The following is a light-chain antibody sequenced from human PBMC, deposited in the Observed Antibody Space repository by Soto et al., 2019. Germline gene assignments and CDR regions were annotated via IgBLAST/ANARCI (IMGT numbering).Light chain of an antibody. V-gene: IGLV2-14*01. Sequence: QSALTQPASVSGSPGQSITISCTGTSGDVGGYDYVSWYQQSPGKAPKLIIYEVSKRPSGVTHRFSGSKSDNTASLTISGLQAEDEADYYCNSSTSWGTVVFGTGTKLTVL. J-gene: IGLJ1*01. CDR1: SGDVGGYDY. CDR3: NSSTSWGTVV. CDR2: EVS.